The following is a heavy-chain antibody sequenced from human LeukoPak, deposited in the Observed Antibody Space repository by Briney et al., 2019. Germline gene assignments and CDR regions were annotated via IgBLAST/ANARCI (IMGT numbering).Heavy chain of an antibody. D-gene: IGHD2-2*01. CDR3: ARGVDIVVVPAAYTTTYYYYGMDV. J-gene: IGHJ6*04. Sequence: ASVKVSCKASGGTFSSYAISWVRQAPGQGLEWMGGLIPIFGTANYAQKFQGRVTITADKSTSTAYMELSSLRSEDTAVYYCARGVDIVVVPAAYTTTYYYYGMDVWGKGTTVTVSS. V-gene: IGHV1-69*06. CDR2: LIPIFGTA. CDR1: GGTFSSYA.